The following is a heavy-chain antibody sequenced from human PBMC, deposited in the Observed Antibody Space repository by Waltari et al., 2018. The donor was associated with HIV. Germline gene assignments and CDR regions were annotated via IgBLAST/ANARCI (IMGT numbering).Heavy chain of an antibody. CDR2: MGRKSGNA. CDR3: VTSRPGAIFGDF. V-gene: IGHV1-8*01. D-gene: IGHD3-10*01. Sequence: QTQFVQSGAEVRKPGATVKGSCRASGNKLDTFDSNRVRRATARGLAWMGWMGRKSGNAGFGNRFKNRVTLTRDTSIDTAYMELNSLTSQDTAVYYCVTSRPGAIFGDFWGQGTQVTVS. J-gene: IGHJ1*01. CDR1: GNKLDTFD.